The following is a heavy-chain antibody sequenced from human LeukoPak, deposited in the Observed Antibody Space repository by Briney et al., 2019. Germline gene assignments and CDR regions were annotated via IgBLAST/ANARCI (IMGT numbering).Heavy chain of an antibody. CDR3: ARLWFGELLGAIDY. Sequence: GGSLRLSCAASGFTFSSYGMHWVRQAPGKGLEWVAVIWYDGSNKYYADSVKGRFTISRDNSKNTLYLQMNSLGAEDTAVYYCARLWFGELLGAIDYWGQGTLVTVSS. V-gene: IGHV3-33*01. CDR2: IWYDGSNK. J-gene: IGHJ4*02. D-gene: IGHD3-10*01. CDR1: GFTFSSYG.